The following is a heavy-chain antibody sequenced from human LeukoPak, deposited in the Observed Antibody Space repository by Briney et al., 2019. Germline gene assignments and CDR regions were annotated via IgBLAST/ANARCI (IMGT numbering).Heavy chain of an antibody. Sequence: GSLRLSCAASGFTFSSYAMSWVRQSPGKGLEWASAISGSGGSTYYADSVKGRFTMSRDNSKNTLYLQMNSLGAEDTAVYHCAKDRETTVTTGWHFDLWGRGTLVTVSS. CDR1: GFTFSSYA. J-gene: IGHJ2*01. CDR2: ISGSGGST. CDR3: AKDRETTVTTGWHFDL. D-gene: IGHD4-17*01. V-gene: IGHV3-23*01.